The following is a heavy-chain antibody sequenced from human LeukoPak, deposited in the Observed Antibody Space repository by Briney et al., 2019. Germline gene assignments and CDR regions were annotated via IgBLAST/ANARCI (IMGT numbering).Heavy chain of an antibody. CDR1: GYTLTELS. D-gene: IGHD4-17*01. J-gene: IGHJ4*02. V-gene: IGHV1-24*01. CDR3: ATDPLLRLRLDY. CDR2: FDPEDGET. Sequence: GASVTVSCKVSGYTLTELSMHWVRQAPGKGLEWMGGFDPEDGETIYAQKFQGRVTMTEDTSTDTAYMELSSLRSEDTAVYYCATDPLLRLRLDYWGQGTLVTVSS.